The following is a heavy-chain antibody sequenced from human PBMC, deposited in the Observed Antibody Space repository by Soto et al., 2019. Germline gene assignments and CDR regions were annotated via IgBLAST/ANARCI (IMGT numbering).Heavy chain of an antibody. CDR2: ISGSGGTT. CDR1: GLTFSSYA. D-gene: IGHD2-2*01. J-gene: IGHJ4*02. V-gene: IGHV3-23*01. Sequence: EVQLLESGGGLVQPGRSLRLSCAASGLTFSSYAMTWVRQAPGKGLEWVSTISGSGGTTYYADSVKGRFTISRDNSKNTLDLQMNSLRAEDSDLYYCAKGEVPATMSSPLDYWGQGTLVTVSS. CDR3: AKGEVPATMSSPLDY.